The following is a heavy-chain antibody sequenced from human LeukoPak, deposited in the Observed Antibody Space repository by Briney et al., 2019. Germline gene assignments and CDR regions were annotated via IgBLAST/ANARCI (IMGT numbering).Heavy chain of an antibody. CDR3: VRAQGTSRWSDWFDS. D-gene: IGHD6-13*01. J-gene: IGHJ5*01. Sequence: GGSLRLSCAASGFTFSSCTMHWVRQAPGGGPEWVGLIFYDGSTTKFADSVKGRFTISRDNSKSTLFLQMNSLRPDDTAMYYCVRAQGTSRWSDWFDSWGQGTLVTVSS. CDR1: GFTFSSCT. CDR2: IFYDGSTT. V-gene: IGHV3-30*04.